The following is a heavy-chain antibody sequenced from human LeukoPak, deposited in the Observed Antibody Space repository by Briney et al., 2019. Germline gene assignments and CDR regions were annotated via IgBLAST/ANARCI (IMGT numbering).Heavy chain of an antibody. J-gene: IGHJ5*02. CDR1: GGSISSYY. V-gene: IGHV4-59*01. CDR3: ARDHGGGAFDP. Sequence: SETLSLTCTVSGGSISSYYWSWIQQPPGKGLEWIGYIYYSGSTNYNPSLKSRVTISVDTSKNQFSLKLSSVTAADTAVYYCARDHGGGAFDPWGQGTLVTVSS. D-gene: IGHD3-16*01. CDR2: IYYSGST.